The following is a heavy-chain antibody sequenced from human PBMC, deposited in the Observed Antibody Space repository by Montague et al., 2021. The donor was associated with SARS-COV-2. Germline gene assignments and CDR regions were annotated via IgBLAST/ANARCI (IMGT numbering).Heavy chain of an antibody. Sequence: SETLSLTCTVSGGSISSSSYYWGWIRQPPGKGLEWIGSFYYSASTYYNPSLKSRVTISVDTSKNQFSLNLSSVTAADTALYFCARGPYDYVWGSYRLFFDYWGQGTLVTVSS. D-gene: IGHD3-16*02. CDR3: ARGPYDYVWGSYRLFFDY. V-gene: IGHV4-39*01. CDR2: FYYSAST. CDR1: GGSISSSSYY. J-gene: IGHJ4*02.